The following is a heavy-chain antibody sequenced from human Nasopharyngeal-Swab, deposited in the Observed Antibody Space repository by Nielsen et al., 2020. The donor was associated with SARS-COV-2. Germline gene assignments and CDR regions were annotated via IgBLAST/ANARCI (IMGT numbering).Heavy chain of an antibody. CDR3: ARAGITMVRAFDY. D-gene: IGHD3-10*01. Sequence: VHQAPGKGLEWVSSISSSSSYIYYADSVKGRFTISRDNAKNSLYLQMNSLRAEDTAVYYCARAGITMVRAFDYWGQGTLVTVSS. J-gene: IGHJ4*02. V-gene: IGHV3-21*01. CDR2: ISSSSSYI.